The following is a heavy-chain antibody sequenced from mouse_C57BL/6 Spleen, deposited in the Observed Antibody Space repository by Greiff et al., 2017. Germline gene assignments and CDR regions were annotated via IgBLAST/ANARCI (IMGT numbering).Heavy chain of an antibody. J-gene: IGHJ3*01. V-gene: IGHV5-6*01. CDR1: GFTFSSYG. D-gene: IGHD3-2*02. CDR2: ISSGGSYT. Sequence: EVKLMESGGDLVKPGGSLKLSCAASGFTFSSYGMSWVRQTPDKRLEWVATISSGGSYTYYPDSVKGRFTISRDNAKNTLYLQMSSLKSEDTAMYYCARHEGSSGAWFAYWGQGTLVTVSA. CDR3: ARHEGSSGAWFAY.